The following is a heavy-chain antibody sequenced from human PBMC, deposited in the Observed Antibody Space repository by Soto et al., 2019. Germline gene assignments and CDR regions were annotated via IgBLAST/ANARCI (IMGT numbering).Heavy chain of an antibody. CDR2: ISDTNGAT. D-gene: IGHD6-19*01. Sequence: PGGSLTLSCAASGVIFSAYAMSWVRHAPATGLEWGSTISDTNGATDYADSVHGSLTISRDISRNTLYLDMNNFRTEATAMYYCAKAQWLLGGEYFDSWGQGALVTVSS. V-gene: IGHV3-23*01. CDR1: GVIFSAYA. CDR3: AKAQWLLGGEYFDS. J-gene: IGHJ4*02.